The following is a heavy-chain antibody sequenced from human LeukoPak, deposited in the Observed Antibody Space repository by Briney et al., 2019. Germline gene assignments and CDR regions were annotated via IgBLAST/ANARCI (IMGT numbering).Heavy chain of an antibody. J-gene: IGHJ4*02. CDR3: ARGTVFFHFDY. D-gene: IGHD3-3*01. CDR2: INSDGSST. CDR1: GFTFSSYW. Sequence: PGGSLRLSCAASGFTFSSYWMHWVRQAPGKRLVWVSRINSDGSSTSYADSVKGRFTISRDNAKNTLYLQMNSLRAEDTAVYYCARGTVFFHFDYWGQGTLVTVSS. V-gene: IGHV3-74*01.